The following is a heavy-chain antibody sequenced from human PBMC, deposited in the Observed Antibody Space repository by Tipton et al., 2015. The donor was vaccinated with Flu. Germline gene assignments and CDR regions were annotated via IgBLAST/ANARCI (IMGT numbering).Heavy chain of an antibody. CDR1: GGSVSVPGYY. Sequence: LRLSCSVSGGSVSVPGYYWTWIRQPHGKGLEYIGQISYSGDTNNNPSLKSRVTISVDASKNSFSLKLTSVTAADTAVYYCARMRARDCTMGVCYLWYFDLWGRGTLVTVS. J-gene: IGHJ2*01. CDR2: ISYSGDT. CDR3: ARMRARDCTMGVCYLWYFDL. V-gene: IGHV4-61*08. D-gene: IGHD2-8*01.